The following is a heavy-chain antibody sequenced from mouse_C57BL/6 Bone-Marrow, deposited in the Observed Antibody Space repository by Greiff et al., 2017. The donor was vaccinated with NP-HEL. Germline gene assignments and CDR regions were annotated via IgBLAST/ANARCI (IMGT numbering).Heavy chain of an antibody. CDR2: ISSGGSYT. D-gene: IGHD2-5*01. Sequence: EVKLVESGGDLVKPGGSLKLSCAASGFTFSSYGMSWVRQTPDKRLEWVATISSGGSYTYYPDSVKGRFTISRDNAKNTLYLQMSNLKSKDTAIYYCARHYYSNYFDYWGQGTTLTVSS. V-gene: IGHV5-6*01. J-gene: IGHJ2*01. CDR3: ARHYYSNYFDY. CDR1: GFTFSSYG.